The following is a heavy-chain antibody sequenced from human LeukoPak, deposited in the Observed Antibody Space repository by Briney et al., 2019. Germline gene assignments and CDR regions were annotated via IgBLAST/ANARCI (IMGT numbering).Heavy chain of an antibody. CDR3: TRKVADFWFDP. V-gene: IGHV3-73*01. CDR2: IRSKANSYAT. D-gene: IGHD2-15*01. Sequence: GGSLRLSCAASGFTFSGSAMHWVRQASGKGLEWVGNIRSKANSYATTYAASVKGRFTISRDDSNKMAYLQMNSLKTEDTAVYYCTRKVADFWFDPWGQGTLVTVSS. J-gene: IGHJ5*02. CDR1: GFTFSGSA.